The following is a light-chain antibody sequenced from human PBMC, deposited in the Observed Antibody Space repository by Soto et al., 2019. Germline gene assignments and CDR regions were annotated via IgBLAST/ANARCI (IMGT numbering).Light chain of an antibody. CDR3: KQYNNWPPDRT. Sequence: EIVMTQSPATLSLSPGERATLSCRASQSVGSNLAWYQQKPGQAPRLLIYGASTRATGIPARFSGSGSGTEFTLTISSLQSEDFAIYFCKQYNNWPPDRTFGQGTKVEIK. CDR2: GAS. J-gene: IGKJ1*01. V-gene: IGKV3-15*01. CDR1: QSVGSN.